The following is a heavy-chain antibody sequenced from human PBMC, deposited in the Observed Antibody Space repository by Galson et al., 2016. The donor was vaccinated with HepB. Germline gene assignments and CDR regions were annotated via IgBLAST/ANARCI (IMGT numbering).Heavy chain of an antibody. CDR2: ITNDGVIK. CDR1: GFTFSRYG. J-gene: IGHJ4*02. D-gene: IGHD3-22*01. V-gene: IGHV3-33*05. Sequence: SLRLSCAASGFTFSRYGFHWVRQAPGKGLEWVAVITNDGVIKYYTDSVKGRFTISRDNSRNTLDLQMSSLRAEDTALYYCARDDDRSGNNLDYWGQGTLVTVSS. CDR3: ARDDDRSGNNLDY.